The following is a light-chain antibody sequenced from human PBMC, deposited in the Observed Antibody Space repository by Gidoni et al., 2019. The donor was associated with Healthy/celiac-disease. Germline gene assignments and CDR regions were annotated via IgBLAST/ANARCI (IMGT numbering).Light chain of an antibody. Sequence: DIQMTQSPSTLSASVGARVTIPCRASQSISYWLACHQQKPGEAPNLLIYKASRLESGVPSRFSGSGSGTEFALTISRLQANDLATYYCQHYGSLWTFGQGTKVEIK. CDR3: QHYGSLWT. V-gene: IGKV1-5*03. J-gene: IGKJ1*01. CDR2: KAS. CDR1: QSISYW.